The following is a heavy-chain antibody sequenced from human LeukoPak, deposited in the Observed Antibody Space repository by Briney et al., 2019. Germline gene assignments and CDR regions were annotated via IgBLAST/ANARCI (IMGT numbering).Heavy chain of an antibody. J-gene: IGHJ6*03. CDR3: ARVVGLTGYSSNWYSGYYYYMDV. Sequence: ASVKVSCKASGYTLTSYGISWVRQAPGQGLEWMGWISAYHGKTNYAQKFQDRVTITADKSTSTAYMKLSSLRSEDTAVYYCARVVGLTGYSSNWYSGYYYYMDVWGKGTTVTVSS. CDR2: ISAYHGKT. CDR1: GYTLTSYG. V-gene: IGHV1-18*01. D-gene: IGHD6-13*01.